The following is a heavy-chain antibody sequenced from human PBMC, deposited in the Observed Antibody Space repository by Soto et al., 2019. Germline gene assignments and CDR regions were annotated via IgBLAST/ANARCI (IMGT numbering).Heavy chain of an antibody. J-gene: IGHJ6*02. CDR3: ARETGYPRGDYYYGMDV. D-gene: IGHD3-9*01. V-gene: IGHV3-33*01. Sequence: QVQLVESGGGVVQPGRSLRLSCAASGFTFSSYGMHWVRQAPGKGLEWVAVIWYDGSNKYYADSVKGRFTISRDNSKNTLYLQMNSLRAEDTAVYYGARETGYPRGDYYYGMDVWGQGTTVTVSS. CDR2: IWYDGSNK. CDR1: GFTFSSYG.